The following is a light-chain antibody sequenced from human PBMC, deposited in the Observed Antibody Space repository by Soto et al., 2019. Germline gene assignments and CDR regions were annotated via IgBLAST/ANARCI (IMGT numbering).Light chain of an antibody. CDR1: QGISTY. Sequence: DIQMTQSPSSLSASVGDRVTITCRASQGISTYLAWYQQKPGKVPKLLIYAASTLQSEVPSRFSGSGSATDFTLTISSLEPEDVATYYCQKYNSVPLTFGGGTKVEIK. J-gene: IGKJ4*01. V-gene: IGKV1-27*01. CDR3: QKYNSVPLT. CDR2: AAS.